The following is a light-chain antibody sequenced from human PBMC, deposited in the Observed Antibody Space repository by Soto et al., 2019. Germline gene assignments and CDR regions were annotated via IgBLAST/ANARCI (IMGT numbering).Light chain of an antibody. J-gene: IGKJ3*01. CDR3: QKYNSAPPFT. CDR1: QGISNY. Sequence: DIQMTQSPSSLSASIGDRVTITCRASQGISNYLAWYQQKAGKVPKLLIDAASTLQSGFPSRFXGSGSGTEFTLTISSLQPEDVATYYCQKYNSAPPFTFGPGTKVDIK. V-gene: IGKV1-27*01. CDR2: AAS.